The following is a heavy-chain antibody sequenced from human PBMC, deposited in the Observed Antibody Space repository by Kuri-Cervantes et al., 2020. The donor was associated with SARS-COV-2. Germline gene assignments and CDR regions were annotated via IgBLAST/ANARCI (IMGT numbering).Heavy chain of an antibody. J-gene: IGHJ5*02. CDR1: GYTFTSYG. Sequence: ASVKVSCKASGYTFTSYGISWVRQAPGQGLEWMGWISAYNGNTNYAQKLQGRVTITADESTSTAYMELSSLRSEDTAVYYCARVPNSDFWSGYYGNNWFDPWGQGTLVTVSS. D-gene: IGHD3-3*01. CDR3: ARVPNSDFWSGYYGNNWFDP. V-gene: IGHV1-18*01. CDR2: ISAYNGNT.